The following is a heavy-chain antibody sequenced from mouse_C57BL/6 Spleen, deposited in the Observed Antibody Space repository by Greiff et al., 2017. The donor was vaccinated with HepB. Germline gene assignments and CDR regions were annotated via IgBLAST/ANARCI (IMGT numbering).Heavy chain of an antibody. CDR1: GYTFTSYW. CDR2: IDPSDSET. CDR3: ARGGYYYGSSSNFDY. V-gene: IGHV1-52*01. J-gene: IGHJ2*01. D-gene: IGHD1-1*01. Sequence: QVQLQQPGAELVRPGSSVKLSCKASGYTFTSYWMHWVKQRPIQGLEWIGNIDPSDSETHYNQKFKDKATLTVDKSSSTAYMQLSSLTSEDSAVYYCARGGYYYGSSSNFDYWGQSTTLTVSS.